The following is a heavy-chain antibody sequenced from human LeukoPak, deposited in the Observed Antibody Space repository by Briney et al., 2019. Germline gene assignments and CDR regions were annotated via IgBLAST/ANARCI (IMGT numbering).Heavy chain of an antibody. J-gene: IGHJ6*02. CDR3: ARHCAPLYSNSRIFYYYGMDV. Sequence: GASVTVSCTASGGTFSSYAISWVRQAPGQGLEWMGGIIPIFGTANYAQKFQGRVTITADESTSTAYMELSSLRSEDTAVYYCARHCAPLYSNSRIFYYYGMDVWGQGTTVTVSS. D-gene: IGHD4-4*01. CDR2: IIPIFGTA. CDR1: GGTFSSYA. V-gene: IGHV1-69*01.